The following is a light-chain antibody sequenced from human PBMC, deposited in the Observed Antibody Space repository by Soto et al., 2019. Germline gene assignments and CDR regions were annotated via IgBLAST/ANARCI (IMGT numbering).Light chain of an antibody. CDR2: DAS. CDR1: QSIGTY. J-gene: IGKJ5*01. V-gene: IGKV3-11*01. Sequence: EIVLTQSPVTLSLSPGERATLSCRDSQSIGTYLGWLQQKPGQAPRLLIYDASKRATGVPGRFSGSGSGTDFILTISSLEPEDFAIYYCQQRSDSITFGQGTRLEIK. CDR3: QQRSDSIT.